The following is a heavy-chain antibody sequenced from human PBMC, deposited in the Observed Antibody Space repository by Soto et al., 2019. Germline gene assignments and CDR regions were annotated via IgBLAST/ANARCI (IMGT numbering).Heavy chain of an antibody. J-gene: IGHJ4*02. V-gene: IGHV3-13*01. D-gene: IGHD4-17*01. CDR1: GFTFSSYD. Sequence: PGGSLRLSCAASGFTFSSYDMHWVRQATGKGLEWASAIGTAGDTYYPGSVKGRFTISRENAKNSLYLQMNSLRAGDTAVYYCARGPHNYGDYYYFDYWGQGTLVTVSS. CDR3: ARGPHNYGDYYYFDY. CDR2: IGTAGDT.